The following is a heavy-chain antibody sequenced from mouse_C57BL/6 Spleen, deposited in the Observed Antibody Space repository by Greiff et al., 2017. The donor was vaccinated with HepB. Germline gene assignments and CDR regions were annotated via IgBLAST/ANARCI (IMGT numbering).Heavy chain of an antibody. Sequence: VQLQQSGPGLVQPSQSLSITCTVSGFSLTSYGVHWVRQSPGKGLEWLGVIWSGGSTDYNAAFISRLSISKDNSKSQVFFKMNSLQAYDTAIYYCARKSSYYGSSRYYALDDWGQGTSVTVSS. CDR2: IWSGGST. CDR3: ARKSSYYGSSRYYALDD. CDR1: GFSLTSYG. V-gene: IGHV2-2*01. J-gene: IGHJ4*01. D-gene: IGHD1-1*01.